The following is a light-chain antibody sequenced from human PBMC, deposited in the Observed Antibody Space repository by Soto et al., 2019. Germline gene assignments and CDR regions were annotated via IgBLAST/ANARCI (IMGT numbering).Light chain of an antibody. CDR1: SSDVGGYDY. V-gene: IGLV2-14*01. Sequence: QSVLTQPASVSGSPGQSITISCTGTSSDVGGYDYVSWYQPHPGKAPKLLIYEVTNRPSGVSNRFSGSKSGDTASLTISGLQPEDEADYYCSSYTSSSTPYVFGTGTKLTVL. CDR2: EVT. J-gene: IGLJ1*01. CDR3: SSYTSSSTPYV.